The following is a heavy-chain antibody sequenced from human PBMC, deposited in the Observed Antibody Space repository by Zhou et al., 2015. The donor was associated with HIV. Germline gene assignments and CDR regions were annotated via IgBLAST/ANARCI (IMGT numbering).Heavy chain of an antibody. CDR3: ARRAIAAAALLV. CDR1: GYTFTSYD. CDR2: MNPNSGNT. Sequence: QVQLVQTGPEVKKPGASVKVSCKASGYTFTSYDINWVRQATGQGLEWMGWMNPNSGNTGYAQKFQGRVTMTRNTSISTAYMELSSLRSEDTAVYYCARRAIAAAALLVWGQGTMVTVSS. J-gene: IGHJ3*01. V-gene: IGHV1-8*01. D-gene: IGHD6-13*01.